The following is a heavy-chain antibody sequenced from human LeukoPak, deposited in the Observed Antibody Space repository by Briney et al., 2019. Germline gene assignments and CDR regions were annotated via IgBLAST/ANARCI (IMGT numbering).Heavy chain of an antibody. J-gene: IGHJ3*02. Sequence: PGGSLRLSCAASGFTVSSNYMSWVRQAPGKGLEWVSVIYSGGSTYYADSVKGRFTISRDNSKNTLYLQMNSLRAEDTAVYYCARGGPYYYDAFDIWGQGTMVTASS. CDR3: ARGGPYYYDAFDI. CDR1: GFTVSSNY. D-gene: IGHD3-10*01. V-gene: IGHV3-53*05. CDR2: IYSGGST.